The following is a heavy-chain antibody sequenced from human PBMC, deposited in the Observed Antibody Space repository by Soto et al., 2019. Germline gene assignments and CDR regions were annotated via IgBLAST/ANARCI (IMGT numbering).Heavy chain of an antibody. D-gene: IGHD6-6*01. CDR2: INPSGGST. Sequence: ASVKVSCKASGYTFTSYYMHWVRQAPGQGLEWMGIINPSGGSTSYAQKFQGRVTMTRDTSTSTAYMELSSLRSEDTAVYCCARDPASIAARPDAFDIWGQGTMVTVSS. CDR1: GYTFTSYY. CDR3: ARDPASIAARPDAFDI. J-gene: IGHJ3*02. V-gene: IGHV1-46*01.